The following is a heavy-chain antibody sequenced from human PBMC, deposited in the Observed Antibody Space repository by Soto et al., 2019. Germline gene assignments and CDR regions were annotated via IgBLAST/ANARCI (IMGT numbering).Heavy chain of an antibody. CDR1: GGSISSSSYY. J-gene: IGHJ5*02. CDR3: AGRDTTIFGVVDNWFDP. CDR2: IYYSGST. V-gene: IGHV4-39*01. Sequence: SETLSLTCPVSGGSISSSSYYWGWIRQPPGKGLEWIGSIYYSGSTYYNPSLKSRVTISVDTSKNQFSLKLSSVTAADTAVYYCAGRDTTIFGVVDNWFDPWGQGTLVTVSS. D-gene: IGHD3-3*01.